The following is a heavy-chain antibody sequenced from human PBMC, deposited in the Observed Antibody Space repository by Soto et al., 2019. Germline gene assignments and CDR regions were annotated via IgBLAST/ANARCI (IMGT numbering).Heavy chain of an antibody. V-gene: IGHV4-39*01. D-gene: IGHD4-17*01. CDR3: ARRTTEVTPATYYYYGMDV. CDR2: IYYSGST. J-gene: IGHJ6*02. Sequence: LSLTCTVSGGSISSSSYYWGWIRQPPGKGLEWIGSIYYSGSTYYNPSLKSRVTISVDTSKNQFSLKLSSVTAADTAVYYCARRTTEVTPATYYYYGMDVWGQGTTVTVSS. CDR1: GGSISSSSYY.